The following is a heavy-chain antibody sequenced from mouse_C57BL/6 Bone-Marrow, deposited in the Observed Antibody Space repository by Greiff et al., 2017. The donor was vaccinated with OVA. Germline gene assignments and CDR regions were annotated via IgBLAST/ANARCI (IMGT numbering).Heavy chain of an antibody. Sequence: LVESGAELVKPGASVKLSCKASGYTFTSYWMHWVKQRPGQGLEWIGMIHPNSGSTNYNEKFKSKATLTVDKSSSTAYMQLSSLTSEDSAVYYCAPYGNYVYWGQGTLVTVSA. V-gene: IGHV1-64*01. CDR1: GYTFTSYW. D-gene: IGHD2-1*01. J-gene: IGHJ3*01. CDR3: APYGNYVY. CDR2: IHPNSGST.